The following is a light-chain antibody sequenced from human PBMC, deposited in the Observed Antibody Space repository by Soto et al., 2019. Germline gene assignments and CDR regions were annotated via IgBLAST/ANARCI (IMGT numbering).Light chain of an antibody. CDR2: SNT. CDR1: RSNIATNY. J-gene: IGLJ3*02. Sequence: QAVLTQPPSVSGTPGKGGTISCSGGRSNIATNYVYWYQLLPGTAPNLVIFSNTIRPPRVPDRFSGSKSGASASLVISGLRSEDEADSFCASWDDTLFGWVFGGGTKLTVL. V-gene: IGLV1-47*02. CDR3: ASWDDTLFGWV.